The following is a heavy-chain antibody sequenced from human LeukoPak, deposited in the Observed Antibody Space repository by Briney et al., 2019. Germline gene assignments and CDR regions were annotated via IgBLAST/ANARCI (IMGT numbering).Heavy chain of an antibody. V-gene: IGHV3-13*01. CDR3: AREGRLWLVLGGKHFDY. J-gene: IGHJ4*02. CDR2: VGTAGDT. D-gene: IGHD6-19*01. CDR1: GFSFSSYD. Sequence: GGSLRLSCAASGFSFSSYDIHWVRQGTGKGLEWVSSVGTAGDTYYLDSVKGRFTISRDNSKNTLYLQMNSLRPEDTAVYYCAREGRLWLVLGGKHFDYWGQGALVTVSS.